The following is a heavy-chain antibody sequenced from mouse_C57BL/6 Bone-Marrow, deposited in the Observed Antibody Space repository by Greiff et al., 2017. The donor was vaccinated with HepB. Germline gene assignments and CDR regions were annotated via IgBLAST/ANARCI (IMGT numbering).Heavy chain of an antibody. CDR2: IYPGSGNT. D-gene: IGHD4-1*01. Sequence: QVQLQQSGPELVKPGASVKISCKASGYSFTSYYIHWVKQRPGQGLEWIGWIYPGSGNTKYNEKFKGKATLTADTSSSTAYMQLSSLTSEDSAVYNCAKEGELGPAWFAYWGQGTLVTVSA. V-gene: IGHV1-66*01. CDR3: AKEGELGPAWFAY. J-gene: IGHJ3*01. CDR1: GYSFTSYY.